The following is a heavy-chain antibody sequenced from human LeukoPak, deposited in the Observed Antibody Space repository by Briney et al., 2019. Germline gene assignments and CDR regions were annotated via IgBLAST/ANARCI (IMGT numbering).Heavy chain of an antibody. CDR3: ARETPDCSGGSCYPGGSDY. D-gene: IGHD2-15*01. V-gene: IGHV3-7*03. J-gene: IGHJ4*02. Sequence: GGSLRLSCAASGFTFSSYWMSWVRQAPGKGLEWVANIKQDGSEKYYVDSVKGRFTISRDNARNSLYLQMNSLRAEDTAVYYCARETPDCSGGSCYPGGSDYWGQGTLVTVSS. CDR2: IKQDGSEK. CDR1: GFTFSSYW.